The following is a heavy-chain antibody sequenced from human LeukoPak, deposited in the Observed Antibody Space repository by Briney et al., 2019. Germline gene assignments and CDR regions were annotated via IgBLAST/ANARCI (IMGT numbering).Heavy chain of an antibody. CDR3: ARRMSIAAAGIDAFDI. V-gene: IGHV4-4*07. D-gene: IGHD6-13*01. CDR2: IYTSGST. J-gene: IGHJ3*02. Sequence: SETLSLTCTVSGGSISSYYWSWIRQPAGKGLEWIGRIYTSGSTNYNPSLKSRVTMSVDTSKNQFSLKLSSVTAADTAVYYCARRMSIAAAGIDAFDIWGQGTMVTVSS. CDR1: GGSISSYY.